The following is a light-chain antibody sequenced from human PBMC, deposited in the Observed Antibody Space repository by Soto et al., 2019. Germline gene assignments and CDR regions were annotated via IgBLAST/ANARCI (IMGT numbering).Light chain of an antibody. Sequence: DIVMTQSPDSLAVSLGERATINCKSSQSVLYSSNNKNYLAWYQQKPGQPPKLLIYWASTRESGVPERFSGSGSGTAFNLTISSLQAEYVAVYYCQHYYSIPWTFGQGTKVEIK. CDR1: QSVLYSSNNKNY. CDR3: QHYYSIPWT. CDR2: WAS. J-gene: IGKJ1*01. V-gene: IGKV4-1*01.